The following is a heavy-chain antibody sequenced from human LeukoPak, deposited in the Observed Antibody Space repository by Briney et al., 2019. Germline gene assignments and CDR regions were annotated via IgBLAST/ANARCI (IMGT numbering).Heavy chain of an antibody. CDR2: INQDGSEK. J-gene: IGHJ6*04. D-gene: IGHD3-10*01. CDR3: ATAASITMPLDV. Sequence: QAGGSLRLSCAASGFTFSSHYMSWVRQAPGKGLEWVANINQDGSEKNHVDSVKGRFTISRDNAKNSLYLQMTSLRAEDTAVYYCATAASITMPLDVWGKGTTVTVSS. CDR1: GFTFSSHY. V-gene: IGHV3-7*01.